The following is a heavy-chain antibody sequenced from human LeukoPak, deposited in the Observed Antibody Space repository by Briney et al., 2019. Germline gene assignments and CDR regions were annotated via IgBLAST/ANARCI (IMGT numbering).Heavy chain of an antibody. D-gene: IGHD2-2*02. CDR1: GFTFSSYA. CDR3: ARIGYCSSTSCYRGRYYYGMDV. J-gene: IGHJ6*02. V-gene: IGHV3-21*01. Sequence: GGSLRLSCAASGFTFSSYAMHWVRQAPGKGLEWVSSISSSSSYIYYADSVKGRFTISRDNAKNSLYLQMNSLRAEDTAVYYCARIGYCSSTSCYRGRYYYGMDVWGQGTTVTVSS. CDR2: ISSSSSYI.